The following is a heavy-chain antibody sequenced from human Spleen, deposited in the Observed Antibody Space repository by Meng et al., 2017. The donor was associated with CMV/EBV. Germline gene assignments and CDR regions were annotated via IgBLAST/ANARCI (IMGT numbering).Heavy chain of an antibody. D-gene: IGHD5-12*01. Sequence: GGSLRLSCAASGFTFSGYTMHWVRQAPGKGLDWVAVISYDATNEYYADSVKGRFTISRDNSKNTLYLQMNSLRAEDTAVYYCARDSGGLYRGFDYWGQGTLVTVSS. CDR1: GFTFSGYT. V-gene: IGHV3-30*04. CDR3: ARDSGGLYRGFDY. J-gene: IGHJ4*02. CDR2: ISYDATNE.